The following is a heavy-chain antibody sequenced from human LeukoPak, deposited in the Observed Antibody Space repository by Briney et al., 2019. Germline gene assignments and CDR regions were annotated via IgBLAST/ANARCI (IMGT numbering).Heavy chain of an antibody. V-gene: IGHV3-30*04. CDR3: ARDYSFRQFDY. D-gene: IGHD6-13*01. CDR2: ISYDGSNK. CDR1: GFTFSSYA. J-gene: IGHJ4*02. Sequence: GRSLRLSCAASGFTFSSYAMHWVRQAPGKGLEWVAVISYDGSNKYYADSVKGRFTISRDNSKNTLYLQMNSLRAEDTAVYYCARDYSFRQFDYWGQGTLVTVSS.